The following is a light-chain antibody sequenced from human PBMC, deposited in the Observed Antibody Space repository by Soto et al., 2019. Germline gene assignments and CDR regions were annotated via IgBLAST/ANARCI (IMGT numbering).Light chain of an antibody. V-gene: IGKV1-5*03. J-gene: IGKJ1*01. CDR3: QNYNSFSRT. CDR2: KAA. CDR1: DNIAPW. Sequence: DIQMTQSPSTLSASVGDRVAITCRASDNIAPWVAWYQQKPGKAPKLLIYKAANLADEVPSRFAGSGSGTDFTLTITRLQPDDFETYYCQNYNSFSRTFGQGTKV.